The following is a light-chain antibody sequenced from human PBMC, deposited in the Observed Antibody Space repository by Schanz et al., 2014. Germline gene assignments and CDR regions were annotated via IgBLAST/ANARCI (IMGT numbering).Light chain of an antibody. CDR2: DAS. J-gene: IGKJ4*01. CDR1: QSVHINY. CDR3: QQRSNWPLT. V-gene: IGKV3D-20*02. Sequence: EIVLTQSPGTLSLSPGERATLSCRASQSVHINYLAWHQQKPGQAPRLLIYDASTRATGIPARFSGSGSGTDFTLTISALEPEDFAVYHCQQRSNWPLTFGGGTKVEIK.